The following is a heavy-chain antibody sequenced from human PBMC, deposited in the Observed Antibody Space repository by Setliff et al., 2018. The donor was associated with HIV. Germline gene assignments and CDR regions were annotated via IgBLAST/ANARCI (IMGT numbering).Heavy chain of an antibody. CDR1: EFSFSNAW. CDR3: GTGSQSSGYRTSFLDV. CDR2: IKSNPDGGTT. Sequence: PGGSLRLSCAASEFSFSNAWMSWVRQAPGKGLEWVGRIKSNPDGGTTDYAAPVRGRFTISRDDSKNTLYLQMGSLKTEDTAVYYCGTGSQSSGYRTSFLDVWGKGTTVTVSS. D-gene: IGHD3-22*01. V-gene: IGHV3-15*01. J-gene: IGHJ6*04.